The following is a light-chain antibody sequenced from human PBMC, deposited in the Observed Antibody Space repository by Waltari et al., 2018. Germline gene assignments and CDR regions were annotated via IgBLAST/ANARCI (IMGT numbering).Light chain of an antibody. Sequence: SYELTQPLSVSVGLGQTARIICGGNNIGYKNVHWYQQKPGQAPVLVIYRDNNRPSGIPERFSGSNSGNTATLTVTRAQAGDEADYYCQVWDTNTVIFGGGTKLTVL. CDR2: RDN. CDR1: NIGYKN. V-gene: IGLV3-9*01. CDR3: QVWDTNTVI. J-gene: IGLJ2*01.